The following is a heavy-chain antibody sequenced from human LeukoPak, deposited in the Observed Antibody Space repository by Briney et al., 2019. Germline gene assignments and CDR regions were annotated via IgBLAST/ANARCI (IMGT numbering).Heavy chain of an antibody. CDR2: ITSGGGTT. V-gene: IGHV3-23*01. CDR1: GFTFSNYA. Sequence: GGSLRLSCAASGFTFSNYAMSWVRQAPGKALEWVSAITSGGGTTYYAGSVKGRFTISRDNSKNTLYLQMNSLRAEDTAVYYCTRDPPRAAWVFDYWGQGTLVSVSS. J-gene: IGHJ4*02. D-gene: IGHD6-25*01. CDR3: TRDPPRAAWVFDY.